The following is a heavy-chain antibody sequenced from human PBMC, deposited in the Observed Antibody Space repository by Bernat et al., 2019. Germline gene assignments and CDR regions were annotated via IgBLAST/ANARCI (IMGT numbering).Heavy chain of an antibody. Sequence: QVQLVQSGAEVKKPGASVKVSCKASGYTFTSYGISWVRQAPGQGLEWMGWISAYNGNTNYAQKLQGRVTMTTDTSTSAAYMELRSPRSDDTAVYYCARVNVALRGYSYGLFDYWGQGTLVTVSS. CDR1: GYTFTSYG. J-gene: IGHJ4*02. V-gene: IGHV1-18*01. CDR3: ARVNVALRGYSYGLFDY. D-gene: IGHD5-18*01. CDR2: ISAYNGNT.